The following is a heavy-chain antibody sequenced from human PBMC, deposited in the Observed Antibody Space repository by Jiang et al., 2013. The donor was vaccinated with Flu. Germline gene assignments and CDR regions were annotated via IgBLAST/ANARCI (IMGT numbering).Heavy chain of an antibody. J-gene: IGHJ4*02. D-gene: IGHD3-10*01. CDR3: ARHGLLWFGELSTAKYYFDY. V-gene: IGHV4-39*01. CDR2: IYYSGST. Sequence: SLTCTVSGGSISSSSYYWGWIRQPPGKGLEWIGSIYYSGSTYYNPFLKSRVTISVDTSKNQFSLKLSSVTAADTAVYYCARHGLLWFGELSTAKYYFDYWGQGTLVTVSS. CDR1: GGSISSSSYY.